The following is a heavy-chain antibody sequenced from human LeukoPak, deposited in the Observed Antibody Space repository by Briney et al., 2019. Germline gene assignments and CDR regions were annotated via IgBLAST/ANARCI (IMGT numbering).Heavy chain of an antibody. CDR2: INPNSGGT. D-gene: IGHD3-10*01. Sequence: ASVKVSCKASGYTFTGYYMHWVRQAPGQGLEWMGWINPNSGGTNYAQKFQGRVTVTRDTSISTAYMELSRLRSDDTAVYYCAREIVKGLLWFGELLPWGQGTLVTVSS. CDR3: AREIVKGLLWFGELLP. J-gene: IGHJ4*02. V-gene: IGHV1-2*02. CDR1: GYTFTGYY.